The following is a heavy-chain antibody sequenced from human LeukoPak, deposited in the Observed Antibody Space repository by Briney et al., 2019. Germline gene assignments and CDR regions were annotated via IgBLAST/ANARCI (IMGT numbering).Heavy chain of an antibody. CDR3: AREGSGVIAAAGADAFDI. V-gene: IGHV4-34*01. J-gene: IGHJ3*02. Sequence: PSETLSLTCAVYGGSFSGYYWSWIRQPPGKGLEWIGEINHSGSTNYNPSLKSRVTISVDTSKNQFSLKLSSVTAADTAVYYCAREGSGVIAAAGADAFDIWGQGTMVTVSS. D-gene: IGHD6-13*01. CDR2: INHSGST. CDR1: GGSFSGYY.